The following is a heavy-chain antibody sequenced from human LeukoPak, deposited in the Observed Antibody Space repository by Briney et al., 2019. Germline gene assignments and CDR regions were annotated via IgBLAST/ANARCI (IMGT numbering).Heavy chain of an antibody. CDR2: VNSDGSST. J-gene: IGHJ4*02. CDR1: GFTFSSYW. CDR3: ARGSTQYSSGWYGLDY. V-gene: IGHV3-74*01. D-gene: IGHD6-19*01. Sequence: GGSLRLSCAASGFTFSSYWMHWVHHAPGKGLVWVSRVNSDGSSTTYADSVKGRFTISRDNAKNTLYLQMNSLRAEDTAVYYCARGSTQYSSGWYGLDYWGQGTLVTVSS.